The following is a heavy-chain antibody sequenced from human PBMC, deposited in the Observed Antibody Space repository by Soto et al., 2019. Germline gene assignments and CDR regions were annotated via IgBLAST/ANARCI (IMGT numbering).Heavy chain of an antibody. CDR1: GCSISSGGYS. D-gene: IGHD6-13*01. J-gene: IGHJ4*02. CDR3: SGGIAPRPLGY. Sequence: SETLSLTCAVSGCSISSGGYSWSWLRQPPGKSLEWIGYIYHSGSTYYNPSLKSRVTISVDRSKNQFSLKLSSVTAADMAVYYCSGGIAPRPLGYWGKESLVT. V-gene: IGHV4-30-2*01. CDR2: IYHSGST.